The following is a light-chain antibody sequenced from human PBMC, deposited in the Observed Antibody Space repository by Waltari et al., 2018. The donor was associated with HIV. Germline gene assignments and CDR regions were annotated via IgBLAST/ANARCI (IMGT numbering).Light chain of an antibody. J-gene: IGLJ3*02. V-gene: IGLV8-61*01. CDR2: NTN. Sequence: QTVVTQEPSFSVSPGGTVTLTCGLSSGSVSTSPYPSWYQQTPGQAPRTLMYNTNMRSSGVPDRFSGSILGNKAALTITGAQADDESDYYCMLFVGSDIWVFGGGTRLTVL. CDR3: MLFVGSDIWV. CDR1: SGSVSTSPY.